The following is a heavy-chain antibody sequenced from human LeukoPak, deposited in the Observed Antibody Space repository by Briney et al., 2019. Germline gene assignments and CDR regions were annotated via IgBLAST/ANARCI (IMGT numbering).Heavy chain of an antibody. CDR2: ISDSGDIK. CDR1: GFTFSSYS. J-gene: IGHJ4*02. CDR3: ARDRGGTYCSGGSCYSGGLCDH. Sequence: GGSLRLSCAASGFTFSSYSMNWVRQAPGKGLEWVSSISDSGDIKHYADSVKGRFTISRDNSKNTIYLQLNSLRAEDTAAYYCARDRGGTYCSGGSCYSGGLCDHWGQGTLVTVSS. D-gene: IGHD2-15*01. V-gene: IGHV3-23*01.